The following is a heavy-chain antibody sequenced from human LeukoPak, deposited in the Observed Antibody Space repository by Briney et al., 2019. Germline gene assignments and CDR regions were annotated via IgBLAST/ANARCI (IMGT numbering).Heavy chain of an antibody. CDR1: GYTFTSYG. J-gene: IGHJ6*03. Sequence: ASVKASCKASGYTFTSYGISWVRQAPGHRLKCMGWISAYNGNTNYAQKLQGRVTMTTDTSTSTAYMELRSLRSDDTAVYYCARPSRGRGPIDYYYYYMDVWGKGTTVTVSS. CDR2: ISAYNGNT. CDR3: ARPSRGRGPIDYYYYYMDV. D-gene: IGHD2-15*01. V-gene: IGHV1-18*01.